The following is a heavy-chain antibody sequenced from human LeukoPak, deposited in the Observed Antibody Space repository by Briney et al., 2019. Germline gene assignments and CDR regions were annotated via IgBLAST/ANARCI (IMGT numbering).Heavy chain of an antibody. J-gene: IGHJ4*02. CDR2: INHSGST. Sequence: PSETLSLTCAVYGGSFSGYYWSWIRQPPGKGLEWIGEINHSGSTNYNPSLKSRVTMSVDTSKNQFSLKLSSVTAADTAVYYCARGGYYYGSGSYYPPDYWGQGTLVTVSS. CDR1: GGSFSGYY. CDR3: ARGGYYYGSGSYYPPDY. V-gene: IGHV4-34*01. D-gene: IGHD3-10*01.